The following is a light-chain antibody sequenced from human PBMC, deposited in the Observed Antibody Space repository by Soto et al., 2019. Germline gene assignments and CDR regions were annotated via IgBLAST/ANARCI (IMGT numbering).Light chain of an antibody. CDR2: DAS. CDR1: QSVSTNY. J-gene: IGKJ1*01. CDR3: QQYGSSPRT. Sequence: EIVMTQSPATLSVSPGERATLYCRASQSVSTNYLAWYQQKPGQAPRLLIYDASSRATGIPDRFTGSGSGTDFTLTITTLEPEDFAVYYCQQYGSSPRTFGLGTKVDIK. V-gene: IGKV3-20*01.